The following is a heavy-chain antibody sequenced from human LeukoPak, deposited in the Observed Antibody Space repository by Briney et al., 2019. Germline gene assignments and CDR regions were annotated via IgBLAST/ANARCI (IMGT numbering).Heavy chain of an antibody. CDR3: ARAYAGNRYFDL. D-gene: IGHD4-23*01. CDR2: ISADATAT. Sequence: PGGSLRLSCAASEFTFSTYWIHWFRQAPGKGLVWVSRISADATATNYADSVKGRFSISRDNAMNTLYLQMNSLSPEDTAVYYCARAYAGNRYFDLWGRGTLVTVSS. CDR1: EFTFSTYW. J-gene: IGHJ2*01. V-gene: IGHV3-74*01.